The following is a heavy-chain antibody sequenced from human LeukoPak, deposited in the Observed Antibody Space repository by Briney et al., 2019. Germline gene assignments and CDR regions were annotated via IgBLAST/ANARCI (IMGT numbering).Heavy chain of an antibody. CDR2: INPSGSST. CDR3: AKVPARGVIKNYYYMDV. Sequence: ASVKVSCKASGYSFTSHYMHWVRQAPGQGLEWMGLINPSGSSTLYAQKFQGRVTMTRDMSTTTDYMELSSLRAEDTAVYYCAKVPARGVIKNYYYMDVWGKGTTVTVSS. V-gene: IGHV1-46*01. CDR1: GYSFTSHY. D-gene: IGHD3-10*01. J-gene: IGHJ6*03.